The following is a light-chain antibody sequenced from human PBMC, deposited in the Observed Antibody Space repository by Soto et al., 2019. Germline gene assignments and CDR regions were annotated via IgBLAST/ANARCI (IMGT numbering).Light chain of an antibody. J-gene: IGKJ4*01. V-gene: IGKV1-12*01. CDR3: QQGNSFPLT. Sequence: DIQMTQSPSSVSASVGDRVTITCRASQDISSSLAWFQQKPGKAPNLLIYAAIRLHSGVPSRFSGSGSGTDFTLTISSLQPEDFATYYCQQGNSFPLTFGGGTKVEIK. CDR2: AAI. CDR1: QDISSS.